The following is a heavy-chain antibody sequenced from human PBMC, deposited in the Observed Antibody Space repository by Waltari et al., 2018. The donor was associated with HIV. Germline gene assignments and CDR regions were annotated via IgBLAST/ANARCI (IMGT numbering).Heavy chain of an antibody. CDR2: IRWNSGSV. CDR1: GFTFDDYA. J-gene: IGHJ4*02. Sequence: EVQLVESGGGLVQPGRSLRPSCAASGFTFDDYAMHWVRQAPGKGREWVSGIRWNSGSVGYADSVKGRFTISRDNAKNALYLQMNSLRAEDTALYYCAKRSSSSRGPFDYWGQGTLVTVSS. CDR3: AKRSSSSRGPFDY. V-gene: IGHV3-9*01. D-gene: IGHD6-6*01.